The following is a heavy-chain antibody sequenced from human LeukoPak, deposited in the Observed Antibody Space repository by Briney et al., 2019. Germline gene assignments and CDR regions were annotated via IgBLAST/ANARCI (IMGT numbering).Heavy chain of an antibody. CDR2: FDPEDGET. Sequence: ASVKVSCKVSGYTLTELSMHWVRQAPGKGLERMGGFDPEDGETIYAQKFQGRVTMTEDTSTDTAYMELSSLRSEDTAVYYCATVAFRYYDILTGYYRNMDVWGKGTTVTVSS. D-gene: IGHD3-9*01. J-gene: IGHJ6*03. CDR3: ATVAFRYYDILTGYYRNMDV. V-gene: IGHV1-24*01. CDR1: GYTLTELS.